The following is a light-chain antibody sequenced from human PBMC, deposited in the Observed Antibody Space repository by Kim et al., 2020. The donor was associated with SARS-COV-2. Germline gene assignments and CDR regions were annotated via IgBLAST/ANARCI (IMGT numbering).Light chain of an antibody. V-gene: IGLV3-1*01. CDR1: KLGDKY. CDR2: QDS. CDR3: QAWDSSTYVV. Sequence: SYELTQPPSVSVSTGQTASITCSGDKLGDKYACWYQQKPGQSPVLVIYQDSKRPSGIPERISGSNSGNTATLTISGTQAMDEADYYCQAWDSSTYVVFGGGTKLTVL. J-gene: IGLJ2*01.